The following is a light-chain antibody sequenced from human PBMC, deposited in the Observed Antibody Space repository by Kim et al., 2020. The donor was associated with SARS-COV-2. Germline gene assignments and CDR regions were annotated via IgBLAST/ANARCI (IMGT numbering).Light chain of an antibody. CDR3: QSADNSVVV. CDR2: KDK. J-gene: IGLJ2*01. V-gene: IGLV3-25*03. CDR1: ALSKQY. Sequence: SYELTQPLSMSVSPGQTARITCSGDALSKQYVNWYQQKPGQAPVLVIYKDKERPSGIPERFSGSTSGTTVTLTISGVQAEDEAEYYCQSADNSVVVFGGGTQLTVL.